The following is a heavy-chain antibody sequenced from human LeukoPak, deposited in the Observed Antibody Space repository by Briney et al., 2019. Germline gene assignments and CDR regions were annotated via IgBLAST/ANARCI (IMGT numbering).Heavy chain of an antibody. CDR1: NGSISSTNW. CDR3: ARLVCGGGSCPAEFDY. D-gene: IGHD2-15*01. V-gene: IGHV4-4*02. J-gene: IGHJ4*02. CDR2: IYHSGTT. Sequence: SETLSLTCAVSNGSISSTNWWSWVRQSPGKGLEYIGEIYHSGTTNYNPSLKSRVTISLDKSKNHFSLKLTSVTAADTAVYYCARLVCGGGSCPAEFDYWGQGTLVTVSS.